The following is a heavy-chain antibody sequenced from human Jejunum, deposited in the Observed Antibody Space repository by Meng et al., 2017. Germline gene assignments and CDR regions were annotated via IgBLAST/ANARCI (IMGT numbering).Heavy chain of an antibody. CDR3: AKFDEETEWQRLLWFELPYFDY. D-gene: IGHD3-10*01. CDR1: GFTFSSYA. J-gene: IGHJ4*02. V-gene: IGHV3-23*01. Sequence: GESLKISCAASGFTFSSYAMSWVRQAPGKGLEWVSAISGSGGSTYYADSVKGRFTISRDNSKNTLYLQMNSLRAEDTAVYYCAKFDEETEWQRLLWFELPYFDYWGQGTLVTVSS. CDR2: ISGSGGST.